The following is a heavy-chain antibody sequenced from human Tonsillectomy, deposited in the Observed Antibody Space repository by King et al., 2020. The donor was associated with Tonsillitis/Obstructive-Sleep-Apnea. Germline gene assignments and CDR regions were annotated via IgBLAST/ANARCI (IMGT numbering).Heavy chain of an antibody. Sequence: QLVQSGAEVKKPGESLKISCKGSGYSFTSYWIAWVRQMPGKGLEWMGIIYPDDSDTRYSPSFQGQVTISADKSISTAYLQWSSLKSSDTAMYYCARGSTDYYYYMDVWGKGTTVTVSS. D-gene: IGHD2-2*01. CDR3: ARGSTDYYYYMDV. J-gene: IGHJ6*03. V-gene: IGHV5-51*01. CDR1: GYSFTSYW. CDR2: IYPDDSDT.